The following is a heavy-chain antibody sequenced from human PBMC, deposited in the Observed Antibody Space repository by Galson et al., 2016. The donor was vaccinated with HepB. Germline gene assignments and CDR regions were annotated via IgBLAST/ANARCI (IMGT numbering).Heavy chain of an antibody. J-gene: IGHJ5*02. CDR1: GFVFSAYA. CDR2: ICNSGERT. CDR3: VRDAPYGYRFTYLDP. D-gene: IGHD5-12*01. Sequence: SLRLSCAASGFVFSAYAMTWVRQAPGKGLEWLAHICNSGERTYYAHSVKGRFTISRDNSQNTVFLQMNGLRAEDTATYYCVRDAPYGYRFTYLDPWGQGTLVSVSS. V-gene: IGHV3-23*01.